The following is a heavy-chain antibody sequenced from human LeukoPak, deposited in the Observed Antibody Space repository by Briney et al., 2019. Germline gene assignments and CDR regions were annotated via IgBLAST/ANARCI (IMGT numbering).Heavy chain of an antibody. CDR3: TTDQPTDYGDFDY. CDR2: VKSKTDGGTT. CDR1: GFTFSSYA. J-gene: IGHJ4*02. D-gene: IGHD4-17*01. V-gene: IGHV3-15*05. Sequence: GGSLRLSCAASGFTFSSYAMNWVRQAPGKGLEWVGRVKSKTDGGTTDYAGPVKGRFTISRDDSKNTLYMQMSSLKTEDTAVYYCTTDQPTDYGDFDYWGQGTLVTVSS.